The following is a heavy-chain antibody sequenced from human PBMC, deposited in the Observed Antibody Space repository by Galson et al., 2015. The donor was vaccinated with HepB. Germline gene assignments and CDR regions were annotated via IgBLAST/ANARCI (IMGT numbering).Heavy chain of an antibody. V-gene: IGHV3-21*01. Sequence: SLRLSCAASGFTFSSYSMNWVRQAPGKGLEWVSSISSSSSYIYYADSVKGQFTISRDNAKNSLYLQMDSLRAEDTAVYYCARGDSGSYYYFDYWGQGTLITVSS. CDR2: ISSSSSYI. CDR1: GFTFSSYS. J-gene: IGHJ4*02. CDR3: ARGDSGSYYYFDY. D-gene: IGHD1-26*01.